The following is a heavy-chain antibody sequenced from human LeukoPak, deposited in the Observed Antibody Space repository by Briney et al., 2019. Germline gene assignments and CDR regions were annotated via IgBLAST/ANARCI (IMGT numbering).Heavy chain of an antibody. CDR3: ARALRSGWYFESGY. V-gene: IGHV1-2*02. D-gene: IGHD6-19*01. CDR1: GYTFTDYY. CDR2: INPNGGVT. J-gene: IGHJ4*02. Sequence: ASVKVSCKASGYTFTDYYLHWVRQAPGQGLEWMGWINPNGGVTTYAQKFHSRVTLTRDTSISTAYMELTSPTSDDTAVYFCARALRSGWYFESGYWGQGTLVTVSS.